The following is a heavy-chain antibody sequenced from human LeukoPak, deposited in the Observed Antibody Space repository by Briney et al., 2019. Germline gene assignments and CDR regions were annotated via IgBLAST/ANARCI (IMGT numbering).Heavy chain of an antibody. J-gene: IGHJ4*02. Sequence: GGSLRLSCAASGFTFSSFGMHWVRQAPGEGLEWVAYIGYTGTDTYYADSVKGRFTISRDNSKNTVHLQVNSLRAADTALYSCARDLTERKYYIAYWGQGTLVTVS. CDR1: GFTFSSFG. CDR2: IGYTGTDT. V-gene: IGHV3-30*02. CDR3: ARDLTERKYYIAY. D-gene: IGHD2-8*02.